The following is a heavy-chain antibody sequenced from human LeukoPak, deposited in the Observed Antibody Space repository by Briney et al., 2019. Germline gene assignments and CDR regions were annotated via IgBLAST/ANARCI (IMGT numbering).Heavy chain of an antibody. CDR1: GYTFTVYY. CDR3: ARVGGQYWFDP. J-gene: IGHJ5*02. V-gene: IGHV1-2*02. D-gene: IGHD3-16*01. CDR2: IYPNSGGT. Sequence: ASVKVSCKASGYTFTVYYIHCVRQAPGQGLEWMGWIYPNSGGTNYAQKFQARVIMTRDTSISTVYMELSRLRPDDTAVYYCARVGGQYWFDPWGPGTLVTVSS.